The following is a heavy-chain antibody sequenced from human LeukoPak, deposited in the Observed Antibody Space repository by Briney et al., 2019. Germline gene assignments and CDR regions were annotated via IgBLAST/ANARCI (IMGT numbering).Heavy chain of an antibody. Sequence: SETLSLTCAVYGGSFSGYYWSWIRQPPGKGLEWIGEINHSGSPNYNPSLKSRVTISVDTSKNQFSLKLSSVTAADTAVYYCAISYSGYDDNWFDPWGQGTLVTVSS. J-gene: IGHJ5*02. CDR1: GGSFSGYY. CDR2: INHSGSP. CDR3: AISYSGYDDNWFDP. D-gene: IGHD5-12*01. V-gene: IGHV4-34*01.